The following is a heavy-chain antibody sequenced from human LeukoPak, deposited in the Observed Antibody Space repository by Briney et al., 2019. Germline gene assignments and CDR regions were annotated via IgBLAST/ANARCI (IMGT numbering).Heavy chain of an antibody. CDR2: INWNGGST. CDR3: ARAGYCSSTSCYRRRPSDEYFQH. V-gene: IGHV3-20*01. Sequence: GGSLRLSCAASGFTFDDYGMSWVRQAPGKGLEWVSGINWNGGSTGYADSVKGRFTISRDNAKNSLYLQMNSLRAEDTALYHCARAGYCSSTSCYRRRPSDEYFQHWGQGTLVTVSS. CDR1: GFTFDDYG. D-gene: IGHD2-2*01. J-gene: IGHJ1*01.